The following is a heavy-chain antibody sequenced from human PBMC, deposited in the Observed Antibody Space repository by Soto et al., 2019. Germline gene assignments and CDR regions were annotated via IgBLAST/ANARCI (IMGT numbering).Heavy chain of an antibody. CDR3: AREAGGTHPRYFDF. CDR2: TSYSGTT. Sequence: QVQLQESGPGLVKPSETLSLTCTVSGASINSYYWSWIRQPPGKGLEWIAYTSYSGTTNYNPSLKSRVTISIDSSKNQLSLKLSSVTAADTAVFYCAREAGGTHPRYFDFWSQGTLVTVSS. J-gene: IGHJ4*02. V-gene: IGHV4-59*01. D-gene: IGHD2-8*02. CDR1: GASINSYY.